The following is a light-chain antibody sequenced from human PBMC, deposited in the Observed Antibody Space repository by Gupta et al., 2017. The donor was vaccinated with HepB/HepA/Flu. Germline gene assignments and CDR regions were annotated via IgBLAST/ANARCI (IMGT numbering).Light chain of an antibody. CDR1: SSNIGNDN. V-gene: IGLV1-47*02. CDR3: VGWDDSLSGYV. Sequence: QPVLTQLPSASGTPGQRVTISCSGSSSNIGNDNAYWYQQLPGTAPKLLIYNDNQRPSGVPDRFSGSKSGTTASLAISGLRSEDEADYYCVGWDDSLSGYVFGAGTKVTVL. CDR2: NDN. J-gene: IGLJ1*01.